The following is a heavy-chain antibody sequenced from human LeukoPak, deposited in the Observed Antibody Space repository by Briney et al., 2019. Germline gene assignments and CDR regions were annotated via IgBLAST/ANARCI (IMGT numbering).Heavy chain of an antibody. V-gene: IGHV3-53*01. J-gene: IGHJ4*02. CDR2: IYSGGKT. CDR3: ARINFYDSSGFYRDY. D-gene: IGHD3-22*01. Sequence: SGGSLRLSCAASGIIVSNYYMSWVRQAPGKGLEWVSVIYSGGKTYYADSVKGRFTISRDNSKNTLYLQMNSLRAEDTAVYYCARINFYDSSGFYRDYWGQGTLVTVSS. CDR1: GIIVSNYY.